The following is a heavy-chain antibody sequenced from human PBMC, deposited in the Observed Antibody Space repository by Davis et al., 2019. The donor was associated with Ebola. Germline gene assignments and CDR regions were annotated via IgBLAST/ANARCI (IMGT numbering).Heavy chain of an antibody. V-gene: IGHV5-51*01. CDR1: GYSFTSYW. CDR2: IYPADSDT. J-gene: IGHJ5*02. D-gene: IGHD6-13*01. Sequence: GESLKISCKDSGYSFTSYWIGWVRQMPGKGLEWMGIIYPADSDTRYSPSFQGQVTISADKSISTAYLQWSSLKASDTAMYYCARRIRGMPAAGTLEFDPWGQGTLVTVSS. CDR3: ARRIRGMPAAGTLEFDP.